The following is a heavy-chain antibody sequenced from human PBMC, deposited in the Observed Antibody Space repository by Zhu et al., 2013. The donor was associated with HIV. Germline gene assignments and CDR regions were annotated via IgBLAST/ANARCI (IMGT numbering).Heavy chain of an antibody. CDR1: GHTFPSYA. Sequence: QVQLVQSGSEVRKPGASVKVSCKASGHTFPSYAFAWVRQAPGQGLQWMGWINPNSGGTDYAQKFQGRVTLTRDTSITTVYMEMTRLRFDDTAVYYCVRDSSVEYSXSPSAFDIWGQGTLVTVSS. J-gene: IGHJ3*02. CDR3: VRDSSVEYSXSPSAFDI. D-gene: IGHD3-22*01. V-gene: IGHV1-2*02. CDR2: INPNSGGT.